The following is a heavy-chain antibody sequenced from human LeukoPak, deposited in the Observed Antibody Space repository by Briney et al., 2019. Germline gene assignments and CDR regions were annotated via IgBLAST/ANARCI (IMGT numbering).Heavy chain of an antibody. CDR3: ARSRISVPVDY. Sequence: GASVKVSCKASGYTFTGYYMHWVRQATGQGLEWMGWMNPNSGNTGYAQKFQGRVTITRNTSISTAYMELSSLRSEDTAVYYCARSRISVPVDYWGQGTLVIVSS. V-gene: IGHV1-8*03. CDR2: MNPNSGNT. J-gene: IGHJ4*02. D-gene: IGHD6-19*01. CDR1: GYTFTGYY.